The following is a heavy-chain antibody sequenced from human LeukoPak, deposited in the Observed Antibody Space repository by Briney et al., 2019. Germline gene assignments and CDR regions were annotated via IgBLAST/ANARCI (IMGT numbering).Heavy chain of an antibody. J-gene: IGHJ4*02. D-gene: IGHD1-26*01. V-gene: IGHV3-15*01. Sequence: KPGGSLRLSCAASGFSFNNAWMNWVRQAPGKGLEWVGRIKSKTDGGTTDYRAPVKGRFTISRDDSKNTLYLQMNSLKTEDTAVYYCAKHSGSYYTAFDYWGQGTLVTVSS. CDR1: GFSFNNAW. CDR3: AKHSGSYYTAFDY. CDR2: IKSKTDGGTT.